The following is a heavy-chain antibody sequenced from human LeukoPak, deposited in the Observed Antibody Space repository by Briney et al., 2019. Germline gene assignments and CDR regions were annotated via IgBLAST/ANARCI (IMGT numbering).Heavy chain of an antibody. CDR1: GGSITSHY. CDR3: ARDMSGYSGYDWFDP. Sequence: PSETLSLTCTVSGGSITSHYWSWIRQPPGKGLEWIGYIYYSGSTNYNPSLKSRVTISIDTSKKQFSLKLSSVTAADTAVYYCARDMSGYSGYDWFDPWGQGTLVTVSS. CDR2: IYYSGST. J-gene: IGHJ5*02. V-gene: IGHV4-59*11. D-gene: IGHD5-12*01.